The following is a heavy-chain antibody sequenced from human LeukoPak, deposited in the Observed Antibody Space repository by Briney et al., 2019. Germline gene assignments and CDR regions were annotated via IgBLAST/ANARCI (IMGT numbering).Heavy chain of an antibody. J-gene: IGHJ4*02. CDR1: GGSISSSSYY. CDR2: VYYSGST. Sequence: SETLSLTCTVSGGSISSSSYYWGWIRRPPGKGLEWIGSVYYSGSTYYNPSLKSRVTISVDTSKNQFSLKLSSVTAADTAVYYCARQRGSSWYSDYWGQGTLVTVSS. CDR3: ARQRGSSWYSDY. V-gene: IGHV4-39*01. D-gene: IGHD6-13*01.